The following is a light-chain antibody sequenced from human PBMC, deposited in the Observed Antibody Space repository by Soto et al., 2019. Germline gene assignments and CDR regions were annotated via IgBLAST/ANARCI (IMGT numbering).Light chain of an antibody. CDR3: QQYGITPWT. J-gene: IGKJ1*01. Sequence: VVLTQFPGTLSLSPGETATLSCGASQRVSNNFLGWYQQKPGLPPRLLIYDATSRANGIPERFSGRGSGTHFTLTISRLEPEDFAVYYCQQYGITPWTFGRGTKVDIK. CDR1: QRVSNNF. V-gene: IGKV3D-20*01. CDR2: DAT.